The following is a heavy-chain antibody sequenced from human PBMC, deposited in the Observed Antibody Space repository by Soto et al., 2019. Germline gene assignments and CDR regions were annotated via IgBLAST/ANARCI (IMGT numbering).Heavy chain of an antibody. Sequence: QVQLEQSGAEVKKPGSSVKVSCKASGGTFSTSAISWVRQAPGQGLEWMGGIMPIFRTPDYAQKFQGRVTVTADEYTSTAYMELSGLRSDDTDVYYCARDNDRPQLGGNYYYILDVLGQGTTITVSS. D-gene: IGHD2-8*01. CDR3: ARDNDRPQLGGNYYYILDV. V-gene: IGHV1-69*12. CDR1: GGTFSTSA. J-gene: IGHJ6*02. CDR2: IMPIFRTP.